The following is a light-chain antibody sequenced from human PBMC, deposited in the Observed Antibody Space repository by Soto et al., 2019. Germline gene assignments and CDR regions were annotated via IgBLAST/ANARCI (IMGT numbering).Light chain of an antibody. CDR1: QSISNY. J-gene: IGKJ4*01. CDR2: AAS. CDR3: QQSYGTPLT. V-gene: IGKV1-39*01. Sequence: DMEMTQSPSSLSASVGDRVTITCRASQSISNYLNWYQHKPGKVPKLLIYAASSLQSGVPTRFSVSGSVTDFTLTINSLLPEDFATYYCQQSYGTPLTLGGGTKIEIK.